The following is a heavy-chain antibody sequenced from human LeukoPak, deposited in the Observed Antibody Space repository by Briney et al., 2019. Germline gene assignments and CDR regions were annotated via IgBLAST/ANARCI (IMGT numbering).Heavy chain of an antibody. CDR3: AKDHRFPLTVTTIDY. Sequence: GGSLRLSCAASGFTFSSYAMSWVRQAPGKGLEWVSAISGSGGSTYYADSVKGRFTISRDNSMTTLYLQMNSLRAEDTAVYYCAKDHRFPLTVTTIDYWGQGTLVTVSS. V-gene: IGHV3-23*01. CDR1: GFTFSSYA. CDR2: ISGSGGST. J-gene: IGHJ4*02. D-gene: IGHD4-17*01.